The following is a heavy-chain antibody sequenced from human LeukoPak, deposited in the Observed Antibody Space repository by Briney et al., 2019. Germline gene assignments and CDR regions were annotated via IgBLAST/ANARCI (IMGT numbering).Heavy chain of an antibody. J-gene: IGHJ4*02. CDR3: ARFGYDSSGYYYGD. V-gene: IGHV4-34*01. D-gene: IGHD3-22*01. CDR2: INHSGST. Sequence: EINHSGSTNYNPSLKSRVTISVDTSKNQFSLKLSSVTAADTAVYYCARFGYDSSGYYYGDWGQGTLVTVSS.